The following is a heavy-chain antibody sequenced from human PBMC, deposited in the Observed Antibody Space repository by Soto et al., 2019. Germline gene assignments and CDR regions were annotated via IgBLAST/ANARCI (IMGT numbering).Heavy chain of an antibody. CDR3: ARRSKDYYDSSGYTHAFDI. CDR2: IIPILGIA. CDR1: GGTFSSYT. J-gene: IGHJ3*02. D-gene: IGHD3-22*01. V-gene: IGHV1-69*02. Sequence: QVQLVQSGAEVKKPGSSVKVSCKASGGTFSSYTISWVRQAPGQGLEWMGRIIPILGIANYAQKFQGRVTITADKSTSTAYMVLSSLRSEDTAVYYCARRSKDYYDSSGYTHAFDIWGQGTMVTVSS.